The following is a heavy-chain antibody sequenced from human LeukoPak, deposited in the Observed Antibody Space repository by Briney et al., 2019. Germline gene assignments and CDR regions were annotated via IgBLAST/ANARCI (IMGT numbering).Heavy chain of an antibody. CDR2: VSYDGSIT. D-gene: IGHD1-14*01. Sequence: GGSLRLSCAASAFAFSTYAMHWVRQAPGKGLQWVAVVSYDGSITYYADSVKGRFTISRDNSTTTLYLQMNSLRAAATAVYFCARAGDYRTPLDSWGQGTLVTVSS. CDR1: AFAFSTYA. V-gene: IGHV3-30*04. J-gene: IGHJ4*02. CDR3: ARAGDYRTPLDS.